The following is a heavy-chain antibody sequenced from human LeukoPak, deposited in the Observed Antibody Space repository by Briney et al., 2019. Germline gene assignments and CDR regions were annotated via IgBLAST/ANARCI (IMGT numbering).Heavy chain of an antibody. CDR2: ISSGGETT. CDR1: GLAFTDYY. V-gene: IGHV3-11*01. D-gene: IGHD6-13*01. J-gene: IGHJ4*02. CDR3: AKDILAAGLFFDY. Sequence: GGSLRLSCAASGLAFTDYYMTWIRQAPGKGLEWVSYISSGGETTYSADSVRGRFTISRDDAQNSLYLQMNSLRADDTAVYYCAKDILAAGLFFDYWGQGILVTVSS.